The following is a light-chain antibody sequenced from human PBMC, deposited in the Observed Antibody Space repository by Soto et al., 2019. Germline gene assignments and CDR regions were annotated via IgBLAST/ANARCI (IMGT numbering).Light chain of an antibody. CDR3: QQTYNTPYT. CDR1: QSISSY. V-gene: IGKV1-39*01. Sequence: QMTQSPSSLSASVGDRVTIACRASQSISSYLNWYHQRPGKAPKVLIYATSTLQSGVPSRFSGSGSGTNFTLTISSLQPEDFATYYCQQTYNTPYTFGQGTKVDIK. CDR2: ATS. J-gene: IGKJ2*01.